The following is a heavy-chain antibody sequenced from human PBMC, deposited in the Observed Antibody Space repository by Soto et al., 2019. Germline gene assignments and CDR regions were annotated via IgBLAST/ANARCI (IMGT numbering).Heavy chain of an antibody. Sequence: AGGSLRLSCAASGFTFSSYAMSWVRQAPGKGLEWVSAISGSGGSTYYADSVKGRFTISRDNSKNTLYLQMNSLRAEDTAVYYCAKAHPDVLRFLEWFTLFDYWGQGTLVTVS. V-gene: IGHV3-23*01. D-gene: IGHD3-3*01. CDR1: GFTFSSYA. J-gene: IGHJ4*02. CDR2: ISGSGGST. CDR3: AKAHPDVLRFLEWFTLFDY.